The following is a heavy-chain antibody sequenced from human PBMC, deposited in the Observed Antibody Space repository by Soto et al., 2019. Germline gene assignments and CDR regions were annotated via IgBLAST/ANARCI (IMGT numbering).Heavy chain of an antibody. J-gene: IGHJ6*02. CDR3: ARDNSSSWYVRFYYYYGMDV. CDR2: IKQEGSEK. D-gene: IGHD6-13*01. Sequence: GGSLRLSCAASGFTFSSYWMSWVRQAPGKGLEWVANIKQEGSEKYYVDSVKGRFTISRDNAKNSLYLQMNSLRAEDTAVYYCARDNSSSWYVRFYYYYGMDVWGQGTTVTVSS. CDR1: GFTFSSYW. V-gene: IGHV3-7*05.